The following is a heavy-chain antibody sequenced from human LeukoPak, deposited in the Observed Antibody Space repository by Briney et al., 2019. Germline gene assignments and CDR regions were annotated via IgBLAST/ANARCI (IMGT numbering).Heavy chain of an antibody. V-gene: IGHV3-48*01. CDR1: GFTFSSYS. J-gene: IGHJ3*02. Sequence: GGSLRLSCAASGFTFSSYSMNWVRQAPGKGLEWVSYISSSSSTIYYADSVKGRFTISRDNAKNSLYLQMNSLRAEDTAVYYCARSVFCSSTSCYRKNAFDIWGQGTMVTVSS. CDR3: ARSVFCSSTSCYRKNAFDI. D-gene: IGHD2-2*02. CDR2: ISSSSSTI.